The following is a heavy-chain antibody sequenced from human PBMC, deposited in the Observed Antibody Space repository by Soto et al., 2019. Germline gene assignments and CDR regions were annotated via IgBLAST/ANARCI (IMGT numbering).Heavy chain of an antibody. CDR1: GFTFSSYG. Sequence: QVQLVESGGGVVQPGRSLRLSCAASGFTFSSYGMHWVRQAPGKGLEWVAVISYDGSNKYYADSVKGRFTISRDNSKNTLYLQMNSLRAEDTAVYYCAKNDGEMATMDDLYFDYWGQGTLVTVSS. D-gene: IGHD3-3*01. V-gene: IGHV3-30*18. CDR3: AKNDGEMATMDDLYFDY. J-gene: IGHJ4*02. CDR2: ISYDGSNK.